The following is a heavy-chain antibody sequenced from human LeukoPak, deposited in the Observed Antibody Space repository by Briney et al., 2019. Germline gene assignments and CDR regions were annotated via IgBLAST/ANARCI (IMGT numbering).Heavy chain of an antibody. CDR3: ARKGYGKDNWFDP. Sequence: GASVKVSCKASGYTFTGYYMHWVRQAPGQGLEWMGGIIPIFGTANYAQKFQGRVTITADESTSTAYMELSSLRSEDTAVYYCARKGYGKDNWFDPWGQGTLVTVSS. V-gene: IGHV1-69*13. D-gene: IGHD3-16*01. CDR2: IIPIFGTA. CDR1: GYTFTGYY. J-gene: IGHJ5*02.